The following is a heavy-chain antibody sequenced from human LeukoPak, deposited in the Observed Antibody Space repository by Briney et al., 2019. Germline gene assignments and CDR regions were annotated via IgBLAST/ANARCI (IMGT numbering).Heavy chain of an antibody. CDR2: ISGSGGST. V-gene: IGHV3-23*01. CDR3: AKRYYYGSGSFDY. J-gene: IGHJ4*02. Sequence: GGSLRLSCAASGFTFSSYWMSWVRQAPGKGLEWVSVISGSGGSTYYADSVKGRFTISRDNSKNTLYLQMNSLRAEDTAVYYCAKRYYYGSGSFDYWGQGTLVTVSS. D-gene: IGHD3-10*01. CDR1: GFTFSSYW.